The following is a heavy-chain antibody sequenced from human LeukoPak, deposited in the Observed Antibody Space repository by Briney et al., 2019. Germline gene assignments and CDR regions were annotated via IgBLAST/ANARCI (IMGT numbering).Heavy chain of an antibody. CDR2: INHSVNT. Sequence: SETLSLTCGVYGGSLSDYSWGWIRQPPGKGLEFIGEINHSVNTNFNPSLKSRVTISVDTSKNQVSLRLSSVTAADTAVYYCARQGGSYYAIDDWGQGTLVTVSS. J-gene: IGHJ4*02. D-gene: IGHD1-26*01. V-gene: IGHV4-34*01. CDR3: ARQGGSYYAIDD. CDR1: GGSLSDYS.